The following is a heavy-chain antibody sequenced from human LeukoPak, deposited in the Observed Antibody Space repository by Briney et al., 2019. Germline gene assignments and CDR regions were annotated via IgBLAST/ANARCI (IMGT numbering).Heavy chain of an antibody. Sequence: GGSLRLSCAASGFTFRDYTMNWVRQAPGKGLEWVSSIASSSSYTYYADSVKGRFTISRDNAKNSLYLQMSSLRVADTAVYYCTKVRTFAVAGTFDYWGQGSLVTVSS. CDR2: IASSSSYT. D-gene: IGHD6-19*01. J-gene: IGHJ4*02. CDR1: GFTFRDYT. V-gene: IGHV3-21*01. CDR3: TKVRTFAVAGTFDY.